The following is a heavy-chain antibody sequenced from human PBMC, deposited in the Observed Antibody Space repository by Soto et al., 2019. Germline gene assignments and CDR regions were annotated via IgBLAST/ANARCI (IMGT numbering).Heavy chain of an antibody. V-gene: IGHV2-5*08. D-gene: IGHD3-22*01. Sequence: TLSLTCNVPGGSISSGDYYWRWIRQPPGKGLEWLALIYWDDDKRYSPSLKSRLTITKDTSKNQVVLTMTNMDPVDTATYYCAHRRVGSGFDYWGQGTLVTVS. CDR2: IYWDDDK. CDR3: AHRRVGSGFDY. J-gene: IGHJ4*02. CDR1: GGSISSGDYY.